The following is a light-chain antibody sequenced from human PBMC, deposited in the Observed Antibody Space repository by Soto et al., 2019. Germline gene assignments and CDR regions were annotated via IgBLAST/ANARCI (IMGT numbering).Light chain of an antibody. Sequence: EIVLTQSPATLSLFPGERATLSCRASQSISTYLAWYQQRSGQAPRLLIFDASSRATGIPARFSGSGSGTDFTLTISSLQSEDFATYYCQQYNYWPRTFGQGTKVDIK. CDR1: QSISTY. CDR3: QQYNYWPRT. CDR2: DAS. V-gene: IGKV3-11*01. J-gene: IGKJ2*01.